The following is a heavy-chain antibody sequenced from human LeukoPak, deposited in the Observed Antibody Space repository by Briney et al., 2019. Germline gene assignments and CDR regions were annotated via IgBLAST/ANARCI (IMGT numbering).Heavy chain of an antibody. Sequence: GGSLRLSCAASGFTFSSYWMHWVRQAPGKGLVWFSRINSDGSSTGYADSVKGRFTISRDNAKNTLYLQMNSLRAEDTAVYYCARSQGVAGIGYWGQGTLVTVSS. CDR3: ARSQGVAGIGY. CDR2: INSDGSST. V-gene: IGHV3-74*01. J-gene: IGHJ4*02. CDR1: GFTFSSYW. D-gene: IGHD6-19*01.